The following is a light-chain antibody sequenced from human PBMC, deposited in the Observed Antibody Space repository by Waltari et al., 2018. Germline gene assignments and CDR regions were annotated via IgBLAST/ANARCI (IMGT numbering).Light chain of an antibody. V-gene: IGLV2-8*01. CDR3: STYAGNDKLV. CDR2: EVT. J-gene: IGLJ3*02. Sequence: QSALTQPPSASGSPGQSVTISCTATSGDVGSYVSWYQQHPGRAPKVLIFEVTKRPPGVPHRFSASGSGNTASLTVSGLQAEDEADYYCSTYAGNDKLVFGGGTKLTVL. CDR1: SGDVGSY.